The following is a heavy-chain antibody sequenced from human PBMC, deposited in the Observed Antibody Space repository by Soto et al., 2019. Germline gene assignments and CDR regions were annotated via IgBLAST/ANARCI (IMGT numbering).Heavy chain of an antibody. CDR3: AKEPLPSGGPYSSSWSNWFDP. D-gene: IGHD6-13*01. CDR1: GFTFSSYA. Sequence: GGSLRLSCAASGFTFSSYAMSWVRQAPGKGLEWVSAISGSGGSTYYADSVKGRFTISRDNSKNSLYLQMNSLRTEDTALYYCAKEPLPSGGPYSSSWSNWFDPWGQGTLVTVSS. V-gene: IGHV3-23*01. J-gene: IGHJ5*02. CDR2: ISGSGGST.